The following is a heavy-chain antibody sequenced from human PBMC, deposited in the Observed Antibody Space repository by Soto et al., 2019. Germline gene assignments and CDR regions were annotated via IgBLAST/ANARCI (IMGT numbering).Heavy chain of an antibody. CDR1: GFRFGDYA. V-gene: IGHV3-9*01. D-gene: IGHD3-10*01. J-gene: IGHJ4*02. CDR3: AKGKFGEHPHFDY. CDR2: ISWNSDKI. Sequence: EVHLVESGGGLVRPGRSLRLSCAASGFRFGDYAMHWVRQAPGKGLEWVSGISWNSDKIAYTDSVRGRFTISRDSAENSLYLEMNSLRSEDTAWYYCAKGKFGEHPHFDYWGQGALVTVSS.